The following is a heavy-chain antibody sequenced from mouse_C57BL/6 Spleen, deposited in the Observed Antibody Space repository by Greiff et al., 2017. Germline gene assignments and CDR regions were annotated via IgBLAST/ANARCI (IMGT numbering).Heavy chain of an antibody. V-gene: IGHV3-1*01. J-gene: IGHJ4*01. Sequence: EVQLQQSGPGMVKPSQSLSLTCTVTGYSITSGYDWHWIRHFPGNKLEWMGYISYSGSTNYNPSLKSRISITHDTSKNHFFLKLNSVTTEDTATYYCARADYYAMDYWGQGTSVTVSS. CDR2: ISYSGST. CDR1: GYSITSGYD. CDR3: ARADYYAMDY.